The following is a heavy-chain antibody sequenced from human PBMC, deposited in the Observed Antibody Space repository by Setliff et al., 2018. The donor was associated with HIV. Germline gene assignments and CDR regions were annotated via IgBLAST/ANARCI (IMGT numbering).Heavy chain of an antibody. Sequence: GESLKISCEASGFTFSDYDFHWVRQAAGKGLEWVSAIGTGGDTYYVDSVKGRFTISRENARNSLYLQMNSLRVGDTAVYYCAREIRTVYTGGHYFYGIDVWGQGTAVT. D-gene: IGHD3-16*01. V-gene: IGHV3-13*01. CDR3: AREIRTVYTGGHYFYGIDV. J-gene: IGHJ6*02. CDR2: IGTGGDT. CDR1: GFTFSDYD.